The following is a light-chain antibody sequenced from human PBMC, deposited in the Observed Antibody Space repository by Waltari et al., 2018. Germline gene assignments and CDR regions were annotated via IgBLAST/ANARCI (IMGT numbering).Light chain of an antibody. CDR3: CSYGNSIYV. Sequence: QSALTQPASVSGSPGQPITISCSGTSSDVGSYNLVSWYQQQPDKAPKLLIYEGTKRPSGVSNRFSGAKSGSTASRTISGLQAEDEGDYYCCSYGNSIYVFGSGTKVTVI. J-gene: IGLJ1*01. V-gene: IGLV2-23*01. CDR2: EGT. CDR1: SSDVGSYNL.